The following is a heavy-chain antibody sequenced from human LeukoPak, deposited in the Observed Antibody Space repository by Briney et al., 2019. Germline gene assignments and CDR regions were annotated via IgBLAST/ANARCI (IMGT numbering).Heavy chain of an antibody. J-gene: IGHJ6*03. CDR2: INPSGGST. Sequence: GASVKVSCKASGYTFTSYYMHWVRQAPGQGLEWMGIINPSGGSTSYAQKFQGRVTMTRDTSTSTVYMELSSLRSEDTAVYYCAREVAAAGTRYYYMDVWGKGTTVTVSS. D-gene: IGHD6-13*01. V-gene: IGHV1-46*01. CDR3: AREVAAAGTRYYYMDV. CDR1: GYTFTSYY.